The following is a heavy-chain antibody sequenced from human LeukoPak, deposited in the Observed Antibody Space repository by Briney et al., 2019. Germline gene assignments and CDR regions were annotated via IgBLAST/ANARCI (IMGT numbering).Heavy chain of an antibody. V-gene: IGHV3-33*01. Sequence: GGSLRLSCAASGFTFSSYGMHWVRQAPGKGLEWVSVIWYDGSNKYYADSVRGRFTISRDNSKNTLYLQMNSLRAEDTAVYYCARDDGRWEPPSGLYDYCGQGTLVTVSS. D-gene: IGHD1-26*01. J-gene: IGHJ4*02. CDR3: ARDDGRWEPPSGLYDY. CDR2: IWYDGSNK. CDR1: GFTFSSYG.